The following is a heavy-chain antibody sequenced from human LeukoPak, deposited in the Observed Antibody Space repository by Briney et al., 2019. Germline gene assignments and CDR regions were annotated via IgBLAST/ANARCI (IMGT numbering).Heavy chain of an antibody. V-gene: IGHV3-23*01. CDR1: GFTFSSYA. CDR3: AKGSSSGRPYFFDY. J-gene: IGHJ4*02. Sequence: GGSLRLSCAPSGFTFSSYAMGWVRQAPGKGLEWFSAISGNSGSDTYYAHAVKGRFTIPRDNSKTTFYLEMNSLRAEDTAVYYCAKGSSSGRPYFFDYWGQGSLVAVSS. D-gene: IGHD3-10*01. CDR2: ISGNSGSDT.